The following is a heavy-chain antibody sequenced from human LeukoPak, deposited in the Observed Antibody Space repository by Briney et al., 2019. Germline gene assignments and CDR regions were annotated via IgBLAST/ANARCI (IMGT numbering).Heavy chain of an antibody. V-gene: IGHV3-23*01. CDR1: GFTFSSYA. CDR2: ISGSGGST. D-gene: IGHD6-6*01. J-gene: IGHJ4*02. Sequence: AGGSLRLSCAASGFTFSSYAMNWVRQAPGKGLEWVSAISGSGGSTYYADSVKGRFTISRDNSKNTLYLQMNSLRAEDTAVYYCAKAVSSKDYFDYWGQGTLVTVSS. CDR3: AKAVSSKDYFDY.